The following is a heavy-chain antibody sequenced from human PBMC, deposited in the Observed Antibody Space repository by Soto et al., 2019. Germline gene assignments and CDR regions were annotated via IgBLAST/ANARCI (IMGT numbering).Heavy chain of an antibody. J-gene: IGHJ4*02. V-gene: IGHV4-34*01. D-gene: IGHD1-26*01. CDR3: ARVRWDQPWVFDY. Sequence: SETLSLTCTVSGASMSTYYWSWIRQPPGKGLEWIGEINHSGSTNYNPSLKSRVTISVDTSKNQFSLKLSSVTAADTAVYYCARVRWDQPWVFDYWGQGTLVTSPQ. CDR2: INHSGST. CDR1: GASMSTYY.